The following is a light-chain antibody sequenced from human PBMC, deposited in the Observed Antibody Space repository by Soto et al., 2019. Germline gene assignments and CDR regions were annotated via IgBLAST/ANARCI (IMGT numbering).Light chain of an antibody. CDR1: QSVSSYY. V-gene: IGKV3-20*01. CDR3: QKCGSSPWT. CDR2: AES. J-gene: IGKJ1*01. Sequence: EIVLTQSPGTLSLSPGERATLSCRASQSVSSYYLAWYQQKPGQAPRLLIYAESSRATGIPDRLSGGGSGTDFNLTISSLEPEDFAVYYCQKCGSSPWTFGQGTKVDIK.